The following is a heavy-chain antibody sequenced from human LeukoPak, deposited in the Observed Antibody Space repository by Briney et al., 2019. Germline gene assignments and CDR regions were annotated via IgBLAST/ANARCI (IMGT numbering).Heavy chain of an antibody. V-gene: IGHV4-59*11. J-gene: IGHJ3*02. D-gene: IGHD4-17*01. CDR3: ARDLVAVTKGFDI. CDR2: ISYIGST. Sequence: SETLSLTCAVSDDSFSSHYWTWIRQPPGKGLEWIGYISYIGSTNYNPSLKSRVTISIDTSRNQFSLRLSSVTAADTAVYYCARDLVAVTKGFDIWGQGTMVSVSS. CDR1: DDSFSSHY.